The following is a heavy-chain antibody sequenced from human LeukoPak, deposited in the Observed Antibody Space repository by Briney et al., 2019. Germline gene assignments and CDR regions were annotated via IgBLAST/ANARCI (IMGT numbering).Heavy chain of an antibody. V-gene: IGHV4-59*01. CDR1: GGSFSGYY. D-gene: IGHD3-3*01. CDR2: IYYSGST. CDR3: ARGGSNTYYDFWSGYTLVHYFDY. Sequence: SGTLSLTCAVYGGSFSGYYWSWIRQPPGKGLEWIGYIYYSGSTNYNPSLKSRVTISVDTSKNQFSLKLSSVTAADTAVYYCARGGSNTYYDFWSGYTLVHYFDYWGQGTLVTVSS. J-gene: IGHJ4*02.